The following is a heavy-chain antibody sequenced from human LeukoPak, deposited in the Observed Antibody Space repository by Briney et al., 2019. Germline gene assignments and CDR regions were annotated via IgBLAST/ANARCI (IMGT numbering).Heavy chain of an antibody. J-gene: IGHJ4*02. V-gene: IGHV1-46*01. CDR1: GCVFTSFY. CDR2: INPSGGST. CDR3: ARTNLYYFEY. Sequence: ASVKVSCKASGCVFTSFYIHWVRQAPGQGLEWMGVINPSGGSTTYAQKFQGRVTMTRDTSTSTVYMELSSLRSEDTAVYYCARTNLYYFEYWGQGTLVTVSS.